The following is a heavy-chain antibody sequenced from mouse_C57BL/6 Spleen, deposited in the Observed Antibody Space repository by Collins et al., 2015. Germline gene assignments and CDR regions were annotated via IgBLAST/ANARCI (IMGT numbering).Heavy chain of an antibody. D-gene: IGHD2-5*01. J-gene: IGHJ3*01. CDR3: ARRDSNTGFFAY. CDR2: IYPGSGNT. V-gene: IGHV1-76*01. Sequence: QVQLKQSGAELVRPGASVKLSCKASGYTFTDYYINWVKQRPGQGLEWIARIYPGSGNTYYNEKFKGKATLTAEKSSSTAYMQLSSLTSEDSAVYFCARRDSNTGFFAYWGQGTLVTVSA. CDR1: GYTFTDYY.